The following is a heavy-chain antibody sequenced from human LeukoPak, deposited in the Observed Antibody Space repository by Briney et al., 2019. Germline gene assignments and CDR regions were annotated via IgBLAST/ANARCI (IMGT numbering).Heavy chain of an antibody. CDR3: ARVDYYGSGTYPTGY. CDR2: ISAYNGNT. D-gene: IGHD3-10*01. CDR1: GYTFTSYG. Sequence: GASVKVSCKASGYTFTSYGISWVRQAPGQGLEWTGWISAYNGNTNYAQKLQGRVTMTTDTSTSTAYMELRSLRSDDTAVYYCARVDYYGSGTYPTGYWGQGTLVTVSS. J-gene: IGHJ4*02. V-gene: IGHV1-18*01.